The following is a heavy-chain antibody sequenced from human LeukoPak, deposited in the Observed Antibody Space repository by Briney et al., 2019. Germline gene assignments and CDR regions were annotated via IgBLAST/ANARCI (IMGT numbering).Heavy chain of an antibody. Sequence: GGSLRLSCAASGFTFSSYSMNWVRQAPGKGLEWVSSISSSSSYIYYADSVKGRFTISRDNAKNSLYLQMNSLRAEDTAVYCCAILPGDFDWSIFWGQGTLVTVSS. CDR1: GFTFSSYS. J-gene: IGHJ4*02. CDR2: ISSSSSYI. CDR3: AILPGDFDWSIF. D-gene: IGHD3-9*01. V-gene: IGHV3-21*01.